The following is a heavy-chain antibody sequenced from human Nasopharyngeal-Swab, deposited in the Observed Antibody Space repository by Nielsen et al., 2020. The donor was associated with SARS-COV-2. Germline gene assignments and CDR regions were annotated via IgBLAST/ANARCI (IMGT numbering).Heavy chain of an antibody. CDR3: ARDRWTLGMDV. J-gene: IGHJ6*02. CDR1: GFTFSSYA. V-gene: IGHV3-23*03. D-gene: IGHD7-27*01. CDR2: IYSGGSST. Sequence: GESLKISCAASGFTFSSYAMSWVRQAPGKGLEWVSVIYSGGSSTYYADSVKGRFTISRENAKNSLYLQMNSLRAGDTAVYYCARDRWTLGMDVWGQGTTVTVSS.